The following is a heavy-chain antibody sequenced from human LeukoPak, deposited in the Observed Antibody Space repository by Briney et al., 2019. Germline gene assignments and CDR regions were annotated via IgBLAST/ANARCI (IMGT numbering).Heavy chain of an antibody. D-gene: IGHD3-22*01. CDR1: GFTFSSYA. CDR3: AKDGVAYYYDSSGYYPSAAFDY. CDR2: ISGSGGST. J-gene: IGHJ4*02. Sequence: PGGSLRLSCAASGFTFSSYAMSWVRQAPGKGLEWDSAISGSGGSTYYADSVKGRFTISRDNSKNTLYLQMNSLRAEDTAVYYCAKDGVAYYYDSSGYYPSAAFDYWGQGTLVTVSS. V-gene: IGHV3-23*01.